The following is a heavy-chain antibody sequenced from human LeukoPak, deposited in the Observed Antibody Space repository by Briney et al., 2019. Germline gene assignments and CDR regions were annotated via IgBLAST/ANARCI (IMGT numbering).Heavy chain of an antibody. Sequence: SETLSLTCAVYDGSFSGYIWGWTRQPPGKGLEWIAEINHSGSTTYNPSLKSRVTISVDTAKNQFSLKLTSVTAADTAVYYCARVAKCSSTCRGKYWYFDLWGRGTLVTVSS. D-gene: IGHD2-2*01. CDR2: INHSGST. J-gene: IGHJ2*01. CDR1: DGSFSGYI. V-gene: IGHV4-34*01. CDR3: ARVAKCSSTCRGKYWYFDL.